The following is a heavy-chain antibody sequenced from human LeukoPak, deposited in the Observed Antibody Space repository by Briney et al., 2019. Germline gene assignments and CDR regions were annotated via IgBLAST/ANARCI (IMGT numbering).Heavy chain of an antibody. CDR2: ISYDGSNK. Sequence: PGGSLRLSCAASGFTFSSYAMHWVRQAPGKGLEWVAVISYDGSNKYYADSVKGRFTISRDNSKNTLYLQMNSLRAEDTAVYYCARVERYPRHDCSSTSCYPSGGYYYYYGMDVWGQGTTVTVSS. D-gene: IGHD2-2*01. V-gene: IGHV3-30-3*01. J-gene: IGHJ6*02. CDR3: ARVERYPRHDCSSTSCYPSGGYYYYYGMDV. CDR1: GFTFSSYA.